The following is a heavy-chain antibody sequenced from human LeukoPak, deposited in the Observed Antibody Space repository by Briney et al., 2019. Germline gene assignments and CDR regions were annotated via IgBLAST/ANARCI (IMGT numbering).Heavy chain of an antibody. D-gene: IGHD2-21*01. CDR2: ISYDGSNK. J-gene: IGHJ4*02. CDR1: GFAFSSFS. CDR3: ARDLAIFDY. V-gene: IGHV3-30-3*01. Sequence: GGSLRLSCAASGFAFSSFSMHWVRQAPGKGLEWVAVISYDGSNKYYADSVKGRFTISRDNSKNTLYLQMNSLRAEDTAVYYCARDLAIFDYWGQGTLVTVS.